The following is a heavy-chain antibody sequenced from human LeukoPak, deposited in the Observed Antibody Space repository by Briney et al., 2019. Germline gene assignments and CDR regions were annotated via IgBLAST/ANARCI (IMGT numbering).Heavy chain of an antibody. J-gene: IGHJ3*01. CDR2: ITGSGAGSGGST. V-gene: IGHV3-23*01. CDR1: AFTLSKLA. D-gene: IGHD2-15*01. CDR3: AKGDHFGRVNDAFDH. Sequence: GGSLRLSCRASAFTLSKLAMRWVRQATGKGLEWVSTITGSGAGSGGSTYFADSVKGGFPISRDNSRNTVYLQMNSLRADDTAVYYCAKGDHFGRVNDAFDHWGQGTMVTVSS.